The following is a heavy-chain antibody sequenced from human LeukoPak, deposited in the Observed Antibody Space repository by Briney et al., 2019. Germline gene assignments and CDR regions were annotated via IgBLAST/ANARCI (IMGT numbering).Heavy chain of an antibody. CDR3: ARDWGSTGYDLYDS. J-gene: IGHJ4*02. CDR2: ISSSSSTI. Sequence: GGSLRLSCAASGFTFSSYSMNWVRQAPGKGLEWVSYISSSSSTIYYADSVKGRFTISRDNAKNSLYLQMDSLRAEDTAVCYCARDWGSTGYDLYDSWGQGTLVTVSS. D-gene: IGHD5-12*01. V-gene: IGHV3-48*04. CDR1: GFTFSSYS.